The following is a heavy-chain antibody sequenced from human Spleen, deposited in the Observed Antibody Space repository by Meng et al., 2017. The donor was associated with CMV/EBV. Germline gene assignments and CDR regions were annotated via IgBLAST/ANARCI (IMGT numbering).Heavy chain of an antibody. D-gene: IGHD2-2*02. Sequence: SVKVSCKASGGTFSSYAVSWVRQAPGQGLERMGGIMPISASANYAQKFQGRVTISTDETTTTVFMDLSSLRFEDTAVYYCARGAYCSSTSCYTERGYYYYYGMDVWGQGTSVTVSS. V-gene: IGHV1-69*05. CDR2: IMPISASA. CDR1: GGTFSSYA. CDR3: ARGAYCSSTSCYTERGYYYYYGMDV. J-gene: IGHJ6*02.